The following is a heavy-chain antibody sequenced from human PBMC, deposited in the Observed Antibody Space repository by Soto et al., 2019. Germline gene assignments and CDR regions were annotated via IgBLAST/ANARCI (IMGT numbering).Heavy chain of an antibody. D-gene: IGHD3-22*01. CDR3: AKDRGVVVVVTTGGAFDL. V-gene: IGHV3-23*01. CDR1: EFTFSSYA. J-gene: IGHJ3*01. CDR2: ISGSGVST. Sequence: EVQLLESGGCLVHPGGSLRLSCEVSEFTFSSYAMSWVRQAPGKGLEWVSTISGSGVSTYYGDSVKGRFTISRDNSKNTLYLQMNSLRVEDTAMYYCAKDRGVVVVVTTGGAFDLWGQGTMVTVSS.